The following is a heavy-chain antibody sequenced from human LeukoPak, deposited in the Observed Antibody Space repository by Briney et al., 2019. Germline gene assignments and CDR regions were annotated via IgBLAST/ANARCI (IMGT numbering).Heavy chain of an antibody. CDR1: GGTFSSYA. D-gene: IGHD5-18*01. J-gene: IGHJ5*02. Sequence: ASVKVSCKASGGTFSSYAISWVRQAPGQGLEWMGGIIPIFGAANYAQKFQGRVTITADESTSTAYMELSSLRSEDTAVYYCARGGYGYATSLDWFDPWGQGTLATVSS. CDR2: IIPIFGAA. CDR3: ARGGYGYATSLDWFDP. V-gene: IGHV1-69*13.